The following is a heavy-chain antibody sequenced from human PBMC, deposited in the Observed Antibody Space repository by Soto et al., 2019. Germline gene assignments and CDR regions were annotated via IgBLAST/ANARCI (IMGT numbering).Heavy chain of an antibody. CDR3: AKAVRDQLLCAFHC. CDR2: FTSSGGDT. CDR1: GFTFSSRS. Sequence: EVQLLESGGGLVQPGGSLRLSCVVSGFTFSSRSWNWVRQVPGKGLEWVSVFTSSGGDTDYADSVKGGFTISRDNSKNTLYLQMDFPRGEDTAIHYCAKAVRDQLLCAFHCWGQGTLVTVSS. D-gene: IGHD4-17*01. J-gene: IGHJ4*02. V-gene: IGHV3-23*01.